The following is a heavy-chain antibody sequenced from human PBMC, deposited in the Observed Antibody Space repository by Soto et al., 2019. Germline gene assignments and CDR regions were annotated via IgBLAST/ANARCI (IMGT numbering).Heavy chain of an antibody. CDR1: GYTFTSYA. V-gene: IGHV1-3*01. CDR2: INAGNGNT. Sequence: ASVKVSCKASGYTFTSYAMHWVRQAPGQRLEWMGWINAGNGNTKYSQKFQGRVTITRDTSASTAYMELSSLRSEDTAVYYCARELRIAAAGSYYYGMDVWGQGTTVTVSS. CDR3: ARELRIAAAGSYYYGMDV. J-gene: IGHJ6*02. D-gene: IGHD6-13*01.